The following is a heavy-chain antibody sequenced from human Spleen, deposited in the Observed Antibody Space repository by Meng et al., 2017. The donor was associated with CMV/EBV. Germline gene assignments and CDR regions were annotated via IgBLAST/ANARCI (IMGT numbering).Heavy chain of an antibody. CDR1: GGSVITTTYY. D-gene: IGHD3-10*01. CDR3: ARDGLSNFGGFGP. J-gene: IGHJ5*02. V-gene: IGHV4-61*01. CDR2: IYYSGST. Sequence: TVSGGSVITTTYYGSWIRQSPGKGLEWIAYIYYSGSTNYNPSLKSRVTISIDTSKNQFSLKLTSLTAADTAVYYCARDGLSNFGGFGPWGRGTLVTVSS.